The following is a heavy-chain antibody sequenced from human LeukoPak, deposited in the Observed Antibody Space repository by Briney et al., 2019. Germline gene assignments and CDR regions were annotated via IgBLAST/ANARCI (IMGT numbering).Heavy chain of an antibody. CDR3: ATNNWNDVGFYYYGMDV. Sequence: GGSLRLSCAASGFTVSSNYMSWVRQAPGKGLEWVSVIYSGGSTYYADSVKGRFTISRDNSKNTLYLQMNSLRAEDTAVYYCATNNWNDVGFYYYGMDVWGQGTTVTVSS. J-gene: IGHJ6*01. CDR2: IYSGGST. CDR1: GFTVSSNY. V-gene: IGHV3-53*01. D-gene: IGHD1-20*01.